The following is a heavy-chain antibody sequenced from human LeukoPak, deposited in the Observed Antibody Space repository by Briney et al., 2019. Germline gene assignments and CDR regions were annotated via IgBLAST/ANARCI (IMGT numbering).Heavy chain of an antibody. CDR1: GGSISSGGYY. V-gene: IGHV4-31*03. CDR2: IYYSGST. CDR3: ARVQGDGYNFDY. D-gene: IGHD5-24*01. J-gene: IGHJ4*02. Sequence: SETLSLTCTVSGGSISSGGYYWSWIRQHPGKGLEWIGYIYYSGSTYYNPSLKSRVTISVDTPKNQFSLKLSSVTAADTAVYYCARVQGDGYNFDYWGQGTLVTVSS.